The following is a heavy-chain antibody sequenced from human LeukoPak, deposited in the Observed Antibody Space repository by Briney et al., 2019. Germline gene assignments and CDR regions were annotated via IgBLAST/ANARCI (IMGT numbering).Heavy chain of an antibody. Sequence: PGGSLRLSCAASGFTFSSYAMSWVRQAPGKGLEWVSGISGRGDYTYYADSVKGRFTISRDNSRNMLYLQMNSLRAEDTAVYYCAKFVHLDYYDSSGYSDYWGQGTLVTVSS. V-gene: IGHV3-23*01. CDR1: GFTFSSYA. J-gene: IGHJ4*02. D-gene: IGHD3-22*01. CDR2: ISGRGDYT. CDR3: AKFVHLDYYDSSGYSDY.